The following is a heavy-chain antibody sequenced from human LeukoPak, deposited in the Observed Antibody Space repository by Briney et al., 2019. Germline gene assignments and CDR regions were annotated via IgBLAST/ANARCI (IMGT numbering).Heavy chain of an antibody. J-gene: IGHJ4*02. V-gene: IGHV1-18*04. CDR2: ISAYNGNT. Sequence: ASVKVSCKASGYTFTSYYMHWARQAPGQGLEWMGWISAYNGNTNYAQKLQGRVTMTTDTSTSTAYMELRSLRSDDTAVYYCAREYYYDSSGYDYWGQGTLVTVSS. CDR3: AREYYYDSSGYDY. CDR1: GYTFTSYY. D-gene: IGHD3-22*01.